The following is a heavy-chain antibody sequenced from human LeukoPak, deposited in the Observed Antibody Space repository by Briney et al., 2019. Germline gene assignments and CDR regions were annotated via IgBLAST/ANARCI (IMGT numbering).Heavy chain of an antibody. CDR3: ARSGRGYYDFWSGYYSYSYFDY. CDR2: MNPDSGNT. D-gene: IGHD3-3*01. Sequence: ASVKVSCKASGYTFTSYDINWVRQATGQGLEWMGWMNPDSGNTDYAQKFQDRLTITRNTSISTAYMELSSLRSEDTAVYYCARSGRGYYDFWSGYYSYSYFDYWGQGTLVTVSS. CDR1: GYTFTSYD. J-gene: IGHJ4*02. V-gene: IGHV1-8*03.